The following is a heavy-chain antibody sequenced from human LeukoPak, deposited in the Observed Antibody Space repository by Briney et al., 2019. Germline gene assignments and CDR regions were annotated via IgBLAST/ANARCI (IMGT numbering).Heavy chain of an antibody. Sequence: SETLFLTCAVYGGSFSGYYWSWIRQPPGKGLEWIGEINHSGSTNYNPSLKSRVTISVDTSKNQFSLKLSSVTAADTAVYYCARVTPTGYSSSWYNAFDIWGQGTMVTVSS. CDR2: INHSGST. D-gene: IGHD6-13*01. CDR3: ARVTPTGYSSSWYNAFDI. V-gene: IGHV4-34*01. J-gene: IGHJ3*02. CDR1: GGSFSGYY.